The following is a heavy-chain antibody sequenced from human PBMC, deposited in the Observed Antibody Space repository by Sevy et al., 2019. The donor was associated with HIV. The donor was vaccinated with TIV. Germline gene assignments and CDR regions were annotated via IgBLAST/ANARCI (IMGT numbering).Heavy chain of an antibody. CDR1: GGSVSSYF. CDR2: IYYSGSS. J-gene: IGHJ6*02. V-gene: IGHV4-59*02. CDR3: ARESPYIAAAGKYYYYNGMDV. D-gene: IGHD6-13*01. Sequence: SETLSLTCTVSGGSVSSYFWSWIRQPPGKGLEWIGYIYYSGSSDYNPSLKSRVTISLYTSKNQFSLKLSSVTASDTADYYCARESPYIAAAGKYYYYNGMDVWGPGTTVTVSS.